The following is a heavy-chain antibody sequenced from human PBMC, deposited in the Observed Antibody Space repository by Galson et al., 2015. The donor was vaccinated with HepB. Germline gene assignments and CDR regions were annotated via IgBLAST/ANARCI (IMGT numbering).Heavy chain of an antibody. CDR1: GGTFSSYT. CDR3: ARFSGSYPYYYYGMDV. Sequence: SVKVSCKASGGTFSSYTISWVRQAPGQGLEWMGRIIPILGIANYAQKFQGRVTITADKSTSTAYMELSSLRSEDTAVYYCARFSGSYPYYYYGMDVWGQGTTVTVSS. CDR2: IIPILGIA. V-gene: IGHV1-69*02. J-gene: IGHJ6*02. D-gene: IGHD1-26*01.